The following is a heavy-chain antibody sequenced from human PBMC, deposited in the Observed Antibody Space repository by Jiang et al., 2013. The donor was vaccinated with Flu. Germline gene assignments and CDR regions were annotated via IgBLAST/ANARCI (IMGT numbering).Heavy chain of an antibody. J-gene: IGHJ6*02. Sequence: SGAEVKKPGAPVKVSCKASGYTFTSYSMDWVRQAPGQGLEWMGIINPSGGSTNYAQKFQGRVTMTRDTSTSTVYMELSSLRSEDTAVYYCTRRGMDVWGQGTTVTVSS. CDR3: TRRGMDV. CDR2: INPSGGST. CDR1: GYTFTSYS. V-gene: IGHV1-46*03.